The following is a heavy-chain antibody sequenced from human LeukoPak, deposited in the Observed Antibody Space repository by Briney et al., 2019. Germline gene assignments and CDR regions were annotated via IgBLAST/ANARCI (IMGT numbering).Heavy chain of an antibody. J-gene: IGHJ4*02. Sequence: ASVMVSCKASGYTFTNYDITWVRQAPGQGLEWMGWTSTHNGKTEYAHKVQGRVTMTTDTSTSTAYMELRSLRSDDTAVYYCAREGSSSSTFDFWGQGTLVTVSS. CDR1: GYTFTNYD. V-gene: IGHV1-18*01. CDR2: TSTHNGKT. CDR3: AREGSSSSTFDF. D-gene: IGHD6-6*01.